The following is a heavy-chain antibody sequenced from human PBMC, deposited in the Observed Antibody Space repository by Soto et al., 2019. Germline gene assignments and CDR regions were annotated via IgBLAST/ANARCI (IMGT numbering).Heavy chain of an antibody. D-gene: IGHD3-3*01. Sequence: EVQLLESGGGLVQPGGSLRLSCAASGFTFSSYAMSWVRQAPGKGLEWVSTSSDSGGSPYYADSVKGRFTISRDNSKKTLFLLMNSLRAEDTAVYYCAKVEANFGVVISPFDYWGQGTLVTVSS. CDR2: SSDSGGSP. CDR1: GFTFSSYA. V-gene: IGHV3-23*01. J-gene: IGHJ4*02. CDR3: AKVEANFGVVISPFDY.